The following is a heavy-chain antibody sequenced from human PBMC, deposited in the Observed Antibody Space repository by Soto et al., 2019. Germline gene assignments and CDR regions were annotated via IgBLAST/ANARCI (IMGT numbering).Heavy chain of an antibody. J-gene: IGHJ3*01. Sequence: GGARRLSRSSSLFTVISNYIIWFRQPPGKWLEGVSVIYIGGSTYYADSVKCRFTISRDNAKNTLYLHMQSLRDEDTAVYYCARGSEAGRDFDPWGQGPMATAS. CDR2: IYIGGST. V-gene: IGHV3-53*01. CDR3: ARGSEAGRDFDP. CDR1: LFTVISNY. D-gene: IGHD6-13*01.